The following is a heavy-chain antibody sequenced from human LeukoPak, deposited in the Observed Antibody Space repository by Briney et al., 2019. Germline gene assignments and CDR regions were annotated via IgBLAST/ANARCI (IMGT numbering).Heavy chain of an antibody. CDR2: IIPIFGTA. Sequence: GASVKVSCKASGGTFSSYAISWVRQAPGQGLEWMGGIIPIFGTANYAQKFQGRVTITADKSTSTAYMELSSLRSEDTAVYYCARDTGIVGATPLAFQHWGQGTLVTVSS. J-gene: IGHJ1*01. CDR3: ARDTGIVGATPLAFQH. D-gene: IGHD1-26*01. CDR1: GGTFSSYA. V-gene: IGHV1-69*06.